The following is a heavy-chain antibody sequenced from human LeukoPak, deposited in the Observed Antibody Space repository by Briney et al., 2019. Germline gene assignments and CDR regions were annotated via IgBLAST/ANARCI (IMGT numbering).Heavy chain of an antibody. Sequence: GGSLRLSCAASGFTFSSYEMNWVRRAPGKGLEWVSYISSSGSTIYYADSVKGRFTISRDNAKNSLYLQMNSLRAEDTAVYYCARLAVVWGSYRSFRYFDYWGQGTLVTVSS. CDR2: ISSSGSTI. J-gene: IGHJ4*02. V-gene: IGHV3-48*03. D-gene: IGHD3-16*02. CDR1: GFTFSSYE. CDR3: ARLAVVWGSYRSFRYFDY.